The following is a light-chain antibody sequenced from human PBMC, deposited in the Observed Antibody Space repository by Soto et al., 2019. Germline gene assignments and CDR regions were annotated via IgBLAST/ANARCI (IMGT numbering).Light chain of an antibody. J-gene: IGKJ1*01. Sequence: DIVLTQSPGTLSLSPGERATLSCRSSQSVSSNYLAWYQQKPDQAPRLVIYDVSGRATGIPDRFSGSGSGTDFTLTISILEPEDSAVYYCQQYGISPTFGQGTNVEIK. V-gene: IGKV3-20*01. CDR1: QSVSSNY. CDR3: QQYGISPT. CDR2: DVS.